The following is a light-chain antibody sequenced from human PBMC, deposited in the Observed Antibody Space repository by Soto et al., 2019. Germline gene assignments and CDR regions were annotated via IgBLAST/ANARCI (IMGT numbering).Light chain of an antibody. CDR2: LEGSGSY. J-gene: IGLJ2*01. CDR1: SGHSTYI. CDR3: ETWDINTHVV. V-gene: IGLV4-60*02. Sequence: QPVLTLSPSAAASMGSSVKLTCTLSSGHSTYIIAWHQQQPGKAPRYLMKLEGSGSYNKGSGVPDRFSGSSSGADRYLTISNLQFEDEADYYCETWDINTHVVFGGGTKLTVL.